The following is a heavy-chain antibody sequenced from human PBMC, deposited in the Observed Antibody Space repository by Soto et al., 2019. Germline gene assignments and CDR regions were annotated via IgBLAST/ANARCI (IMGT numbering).Heavy chain of an antibody. CDR1: GGSFSGYY. D-gene: IGHD6-6*01. Sequence: SETLSLTCAVYGGSFSGYYWSWIRQPPGKGLEWIGEINHSGSTNYNPSLKSRVTISVDTSKNQFSLKLSSVTAADTAVHYCASSSSWDYYYYYMDVWGKGTTVTVSS. V-gene: IGHV4-34*01. J-gene: IGHJ6*03. CDR2: INHSGST. CDR3: ASSSSWDYYYYYMDV.